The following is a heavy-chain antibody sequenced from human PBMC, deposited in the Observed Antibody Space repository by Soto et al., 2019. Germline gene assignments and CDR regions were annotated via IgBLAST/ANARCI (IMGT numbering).Heavy chain of an antibody. Sequence: QVQLQESGPGLVKPSGTLSLTCAVSGGSISTNWWSWVRQPPGKGLEWIGEIYHSGTTNYNPSLRSRVTISIDKSKNQLSLDLTSVTAADTAVYYCARRISVPRTRGFDYWGQGTLVTVSS. D-gene: IGHD6-19*01. V-gene: IGHV4-4*02. J-gene: IGHJ4*02. CDR3: ARRISVPRTRGFDY. CDR1: GGSISTNW. CDR2: IYHSGTT.